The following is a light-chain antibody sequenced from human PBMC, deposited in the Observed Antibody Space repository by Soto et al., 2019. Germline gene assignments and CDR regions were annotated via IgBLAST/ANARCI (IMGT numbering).Light chain of an antibody. CDR3: QRSFRTPLT. CDR1: QSISSY. Sequence: DIQMTQSPSSLSASVGDRVTITCRASQSISSYLNWYQQKPGKAPKLLIYAASSLQSGVPLRFSGSGSGTDFTLTISSLQPEDFATYFCQRSFRTPLTFGGGTKVEIK. CDR2: AAS. V-gene: IGKV1-39*01. J-gene: IGKJ4*01.